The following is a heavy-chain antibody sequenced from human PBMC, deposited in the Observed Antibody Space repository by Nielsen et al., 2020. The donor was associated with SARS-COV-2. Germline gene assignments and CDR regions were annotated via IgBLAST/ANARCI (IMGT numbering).Heavy chain of an antibody. CDR3: SRMSSSWHFYGMDV. CDR1: GYSFTSYW. J-gene: IGHJ6*02. Sequence: KVSCKGSGYSFTSYWISWVRQMPGKGLEWMGRIDPSDSYTNYSPSFQGHVTISADKSISTAYLQWSSLKASDSAIYYCSRMSSSWHFYGMDVWGQGTTVSV. V-gene: IGHV5-10-1*01. CDR2: IDPSDSYT. D-gene: IGHD6-13*01.